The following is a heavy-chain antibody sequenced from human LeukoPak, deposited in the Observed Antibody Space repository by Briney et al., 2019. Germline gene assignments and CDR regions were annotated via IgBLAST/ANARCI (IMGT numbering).Heavy chain of an antibody. Sequence: GGSLRLSCAASGFTFSGYAMSWVRQAPGKGLEWVSTISGGGGSTYYADSVKGRFTISRDNSKNTLYLQVNSLRAEDTAVYYCAKGGKWDVTPFDYWGQGTLVTVSS. CDR1: GFTFSGYA. D-gene: IGHD1-26*01. V-gene: IGHV3-23*01. J-gene: IGHJ4*02. CDR2: ISGGGGST. CDR3: AKGGKWDVTPFDY.